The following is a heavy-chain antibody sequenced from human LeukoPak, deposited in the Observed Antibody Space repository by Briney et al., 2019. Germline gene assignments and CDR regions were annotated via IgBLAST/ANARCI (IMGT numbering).Heavy chain of an antibody. Sequence: GGSLRLSCAAPGFNFSRYWMHWVRQAPGKVLLWVSRINSDVSSTYYADSVKGRFTTSRDNAKNALHLQMNSLTAEDTAVYYCVLDLFSSFAFDIWGQGTMVTVSS. J-gene: IGHJ3*02. CDR1: GFNFSRYW. CDR3: VLDLFSSFAFDI. V-gene: IGHV3-74*01. CDR2: INSDVSST. D-gene: IGHD3/OR15-3a*01.